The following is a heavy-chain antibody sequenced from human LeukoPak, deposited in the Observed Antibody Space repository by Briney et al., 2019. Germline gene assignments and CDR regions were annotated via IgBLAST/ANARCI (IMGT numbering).Heavy chain of an antibody. V-gene: IGHV3-53*01. D-gene: IGHD2-15*01. Sequence: PGGSLRLSCAASGFTVSSNYMSWVRQAPGKGLEWVSVIYSGGSTYYADSVKGRFTISRDNSKNTLYLQMNSLRAEDTAVYYCAREGVVVVVAATPGYYGMDVWGQGTTVTVSS. CDR2: IYSGGST. CDR3: AREGVVVVVAATPGYYGMDV. CDR1: GFTVSSNY. J-gene: IGHJ6*02.